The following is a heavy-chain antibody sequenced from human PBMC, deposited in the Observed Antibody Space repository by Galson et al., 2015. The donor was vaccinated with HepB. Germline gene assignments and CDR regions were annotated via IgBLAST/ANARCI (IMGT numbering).Heavy chain of an antibody. Sequence: SLRLSCAASGFTFDDYTMHWVRQAPGKGLEWVSLINSDGVSTYYGDSVKGRFTISRDNSKNSLYLQMNGLRTEDTALYYCAKDVDGGYYYFAMDVWGQGTTVTVSS. V-gene: IGHV3-43*01. CDR1: GFTFDDYT. D-gene: IGHD3-10*01. CDR3: AKDVDGGYYYFAMDV. J-gene: IGHJ6*02. CDR2: INSDGVST.